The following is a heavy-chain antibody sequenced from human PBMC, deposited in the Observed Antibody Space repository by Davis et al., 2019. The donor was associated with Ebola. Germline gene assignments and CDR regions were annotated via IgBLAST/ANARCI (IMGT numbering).Heavy chain of an antibody. CDR2: INTDGSST. V-gene: IGHV3-74*01. CDR1: GFTFSRYW. CDR3: ARDLPDVSMVYATYYFDY. Sequence: PGGSLRLSCAVSGFTFSRYWMHWVRQAPGKGLVWVSRINTDGSSTDYADSVKGRFTISRDNAKNTLYMQMNSLRAEDTAVYYCARDLPDVSMVYATYYFDYWGQGTLVTVSS. J-gene: IGHJ4*02. D-gene: IGHD2-8*01.